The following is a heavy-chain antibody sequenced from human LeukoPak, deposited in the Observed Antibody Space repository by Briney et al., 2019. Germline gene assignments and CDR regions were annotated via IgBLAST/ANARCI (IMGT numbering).Heavy chain of an antibody. J-gene: IGHJ4*02. CDR2: ISFDGSNK. Sequence: GKSLRLSCAASGFTFSNFAMHWVRQAPGKGLEWVADISFDGSNKYYADSMKGRFTISRDNSKNTLYLQMNGLRAEDTAMYYCAREAISGYPDYWGQGTLVTASS. V-gene: IGHV3-30-3*01. CDR3: AREAISGYPDY. CDR1: GFTFSNFA. D-gene: IGHD5-18*01.